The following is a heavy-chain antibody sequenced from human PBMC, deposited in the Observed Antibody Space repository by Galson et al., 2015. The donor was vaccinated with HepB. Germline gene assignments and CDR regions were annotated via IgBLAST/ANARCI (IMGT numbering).Heavy chain of an antibody. Sequence: SCKASGGTFSSYAISWVRQAPGQGLEWMGRIIPILGIANYAQKFQGRVTITADKSTSTAYMELSSLRSEDTAVYYCARGGYYYDSSGPSYYYGMDVWGQGTTVTVSS. D-gene: IGHD3-22*01. CDR3: ARGGYYYDSSGPSYYYGMDV. J-gene: IGHJ6*02. CDR2: IIPILGIA. CDR1: GGTFSSYA. V-gene: IGHV1-69*04.